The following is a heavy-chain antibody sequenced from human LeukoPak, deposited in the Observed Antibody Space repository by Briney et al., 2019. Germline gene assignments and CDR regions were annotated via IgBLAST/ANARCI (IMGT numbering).Heavy chain of an antibody. CDR3: ARARRRGDTAMVTYFDY. V-gene: IGHV4-59*01. Sequence: SETLSLTCTVSGGSISSYYWSWIRQPPGKGLEWIGYIYYSGSTNYNPSLKSRVTISVDTSKNQFSLKLSSVTAADTAVYYCARARRRGDTAMVTYFDYWGQGTLVTVSS. CDR1: GGSISSYY. D-gene: IGHD5-18*01. J-gene: IGHJ4*02. CDR2: IYYSGST.